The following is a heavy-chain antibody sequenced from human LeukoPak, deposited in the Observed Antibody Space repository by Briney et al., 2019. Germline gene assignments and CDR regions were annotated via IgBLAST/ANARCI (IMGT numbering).Heavy chain of an antibody. J-gene: IGHJ6*02. D-gene: IGHD2-8*01. CDR3: AGVSPINYYYGMDV. Sequence: GGSLRLSCSASGFIFSSYAMHWVREAPGKGLEYVSGISSNGGSTYYADSVKGRFTISRDNSKNTLYLQMNSLRAEDTAVYYCAGVSPINYYYGMDVWGQGTTVTVSS. V-gene: IGHV3-64*04. CDR2: ISSNGGST. CDR1: GFIFSSYA.